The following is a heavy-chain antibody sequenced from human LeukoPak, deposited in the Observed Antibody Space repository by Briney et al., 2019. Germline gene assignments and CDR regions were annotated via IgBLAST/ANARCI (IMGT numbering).Heavy chain of an antibody. CDR1: GGTFSSYA. V-gene: IGHV1-69*06. J-gene: IGHJ4*02. CDR2: IIPIFDTA. CDR3: ARGCSGGSCYYSY. D-gene: IGHD2-15*01. Sequence: KVSCKASGGTFSSYAISWVRQAPGQGLEWMGGIIPIFDTANYAQKFQGRVTITADKSTSTAYMELSSLRSEDTAVYYCARGCSGGSCYYSYWGQGTLVTVSS.